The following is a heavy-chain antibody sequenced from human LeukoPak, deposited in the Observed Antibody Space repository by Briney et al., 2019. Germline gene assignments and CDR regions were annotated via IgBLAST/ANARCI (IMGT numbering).Heavy chain of an antibody. D-gene: IGHD2-2*01. CDR3: ARLAPDCSSTSCYQGWFDP. Sequence: GESLKISCMGSGYSFTSYWIGWVRQMPGKGLEWMGIIYPGDSDTRYSPSFQGQVTISADKSISTAYLQWSSLKASDTAMYYCARLAPDCSSTSCYQGWFDPWGQGTLVTVSS. J-gene: IGHJ5*02. V-gene: IGHV5-51*01. CDR1: GYSFTSYW. CDR2: IYPGDSDT.